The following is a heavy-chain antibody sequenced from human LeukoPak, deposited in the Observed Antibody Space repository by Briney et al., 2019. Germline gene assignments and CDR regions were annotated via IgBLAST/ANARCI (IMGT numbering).Heavy chain of an antibody. D-gene: IGHD3-3*01. J-gene: IGHJ6*02. V-gene: IGHV3-23*01. CDR3: AKVGDFWSGLAYNYYYGMDV. CDR2: ISGSGGST. Sequence: GASLRLSCAASGFTFSSYAMSWVSQAPGKGLEWVSAISGSGGSTYYADSVKGRFTISRDNSKNTLYLQMNSLRAEDTAVYYCAKVGDFWSGLAYNYYYGMDVWGQGTTVTVSS. CDR1: GFTFSSYA.